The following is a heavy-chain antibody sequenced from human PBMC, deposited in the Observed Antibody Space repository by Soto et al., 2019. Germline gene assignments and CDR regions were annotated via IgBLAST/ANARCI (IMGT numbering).Heavy chain of an antibody. CDR1: GFTVSSNY. J-gene: IGHJ6*02. V-gene: IGHV3-53*01. D-gene: IGHD3-22*01. Sequence: GGSLRLSCAASGFTVSSNYMSWVRQAPGKGLEWVSVIYSGGSTYYADSVKGRFTISRDNSKNTLYLQMNSLRAEDTAVYYCARVPPYYYDSSGPDYGMDVWGQGTTVTVSS. CDR3: ARVPPYYYDSSGPDYGMDV. CDR2: IYSGGST.